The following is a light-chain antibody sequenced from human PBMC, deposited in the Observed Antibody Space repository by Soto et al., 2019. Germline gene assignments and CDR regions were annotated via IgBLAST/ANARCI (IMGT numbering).Light chain of an antibody. V-gene: IGKV4-1*01. CDR3: QQYNNWPRT. J-gene: IGKJ1*01. CDR1: QSVLYSSNNKNY. Sequence: DIVMTQSPDSLAVSLGERATINCKSSQSVLYSSNNKNYLAWYQQKPGQPPKLLISWASTRESGVPDRFSGSGSGTDFTLTISSLQSEDFAIYYCQQYNNWPRTFGQGTKVDNK. CDR2: WAS.